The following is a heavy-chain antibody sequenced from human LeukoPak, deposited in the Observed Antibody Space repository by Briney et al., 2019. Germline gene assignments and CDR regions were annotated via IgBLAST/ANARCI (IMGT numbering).Heavy chain of an antibody. Sequence: GGSLRLSCAASGFTFSSYAMSWVRQAPGKGLEWVSAISGSGGSTYYADSVKGRFTISRDNSKNTLYLQMNSLRAEDTAVYYCAKGKVAGNRRNSLPFDYWGQGTLVTVSS. CDR2: ISGSGGST. J-gene: IGHJ4*02. D-gene: IGHD6-19*01. CDR3: AKGKVAGNRRNSLPFDY. CDR1: GFTFSSYA. V-gene: IGHV3-23*01.